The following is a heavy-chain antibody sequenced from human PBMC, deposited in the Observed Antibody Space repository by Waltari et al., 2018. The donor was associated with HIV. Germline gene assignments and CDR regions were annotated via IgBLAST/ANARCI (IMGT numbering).Heavy chain of an antibody. V-gene: IGHV1-8*01. CDR2: MNPNSGNT. CDR3: ARLPVPYYYYGMDV. CDR1: GYTFTSYD. Sequence: QVQLVQSGAEVKKPGASVKVSCKASGYTFTSYDINWVRQATGQGLEWMGWMNPNSGNTGYAQKFQGRVTMTRNTYISTAYMELSSLRSEDTAVYYCARLPVPYYYYGMDVWGQGTTVTVSS. J-gene: IGHJ6*02. D-gene: IGHD3-10*02.